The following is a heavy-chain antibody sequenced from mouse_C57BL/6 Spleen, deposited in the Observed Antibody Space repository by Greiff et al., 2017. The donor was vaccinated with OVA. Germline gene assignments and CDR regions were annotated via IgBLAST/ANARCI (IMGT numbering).Heavy chain of an antibody. D-gene: IGHD3-2*02. V-gene: IGHV10-1*01. CDR3: VRGPAQATAWFAY. J-gene: IGHJ3*01. CDR2: IRSKSNNYAT. CDR1: GFSFNTYA. Sequence: EVMLVESGGGLVQPKGSLKLSCAASGFSFNTYAMNWVRQAPGKGLEWVARIRSKSNNYATYYADSVKDRFTISRDDSESMLYLQMNNLKTEDTAMYYCVRGPAQATAWFAYWGQGTLVTVSA.